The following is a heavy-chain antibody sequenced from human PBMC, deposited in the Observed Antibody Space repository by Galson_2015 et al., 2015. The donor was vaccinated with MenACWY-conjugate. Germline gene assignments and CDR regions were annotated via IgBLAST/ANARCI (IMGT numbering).Heavy chain of an antibody. D-gene: IGHD1-26*01. CDR1: GFIFNTYW. CDR2: INPGGSST. V-gene: IGHV3-74*01. J-gene: IGHJ4*02. Sequence: SLRLSCAASGFIFNTYWMHQVRQAPGKGLVWVSRINPGGSSTTYADSVKDRFTISRDNAKNTLYLQMNSLRPEDTAVFYCAKSRGASFYFDSWGQGTLVTVSS. CDR3: AKSRGASFYFDS.